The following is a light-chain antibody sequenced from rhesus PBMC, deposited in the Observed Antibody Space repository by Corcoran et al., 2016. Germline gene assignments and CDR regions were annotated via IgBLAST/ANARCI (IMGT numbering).Light chain of an antibody. Sequence: DIQMTQSPSALSASVGDRVTISCRASHNIYNNVAWYQQKPGRAPKFLIYAASSLQSGIPSRFSGSGSGTDFTLPISSLQPEDTAAYYCQQFYGHPFTFGPGTKLDFK. J-gene: IGKJ3*01. V-gene: IGKV1-44*03. CDR1: HNIYNN. CDR3: QQFYGHPFT. CDR2: AAS.